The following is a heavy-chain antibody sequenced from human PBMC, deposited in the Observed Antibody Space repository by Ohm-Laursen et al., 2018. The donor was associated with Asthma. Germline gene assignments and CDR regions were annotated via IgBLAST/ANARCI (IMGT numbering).Heavy chain of an antibody. CDR3: AVATKYYYYYGMDV. CDR1: GFTFSSYA. V-gene: IGHV3-23*01. CDR2: ISGSGGST. J-gene: IGHJ6*02. D-gene: IGHD5-12*01. Sequence: SLRLSCAAPGFTFSSYAMSWVRQAPGKGLEWVSAISGSGGSTYYADSVKGRFTISRDNSKNTLYLQMNSLRAEDTAVYYCAVATKYYYYYGMDVWGQGTTVTVSS.